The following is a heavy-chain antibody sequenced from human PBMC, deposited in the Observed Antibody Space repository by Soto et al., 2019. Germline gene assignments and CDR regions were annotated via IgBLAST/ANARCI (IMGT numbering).Heavy chain of an antibody. J-gene: IGHJ6*02. D-gene: IGHD1-1*01. CDR1: GGYFSNYA. CDR3: ARDGERDTGLNFYYYLHGMDA. V-gene: IGHV1-18*01. CDR2: ISPYNGTT. Sequence: GASVKVSCKASGGYFSNYAVSWVRQAPGQGLEWMGWISPYNGTTKYAEKFQGEMTMTTDTATSTAYMDLRSLRSDDTAVYYCARDGERDTGLNFYYYLHGMDAWGQGTRVTVSS.